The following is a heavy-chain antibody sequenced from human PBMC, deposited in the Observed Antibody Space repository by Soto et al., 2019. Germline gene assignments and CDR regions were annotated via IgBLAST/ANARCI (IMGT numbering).Heavy chain of an antibody. CDR1: GYSISNSNW. CDR3: ARGGWEIKRNYYDSSAHFDY. J-gene: IGHJ4*02. V-gene: IGHV4-28*03. CDR2: IYYSVTT. Sequence: SDTLSLTSAVSGYSISNSNWWGWILHPPGMVLEWIGYIYYSVTTYYNPSLKSRVTMSVDTSKIQFSLKLTSVTAVDTAVYYCARGGWEIKRNYYDSSAHFDYWGQGTLVT. D-gene: IGHD3-22*01.